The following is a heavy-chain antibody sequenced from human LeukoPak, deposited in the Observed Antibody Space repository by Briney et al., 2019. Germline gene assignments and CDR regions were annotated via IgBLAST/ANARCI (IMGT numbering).Heavy chain of an antibody. V-gene: IGHV1-8*03. D-gene: IGHD2-2*01. CDR2: MNPNSGNT. CDR3: ARGFVVVPGRKNWFDP. J-gene: IGHJ5*02. Sequence: ASVKVSCKASGYTFTSYDINWVRQATGQGLEWMGWMNPNSGNTGYAQKFQGRVTITRNTSISTAYMELSSLRSEDTAVYYCARGFVVVPGRKNWFDPWGQGTLATVSS. CDR1: GYTFTSYD.